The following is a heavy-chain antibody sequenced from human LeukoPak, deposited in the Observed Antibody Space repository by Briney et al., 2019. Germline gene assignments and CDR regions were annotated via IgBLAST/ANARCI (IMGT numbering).Heavy chain of an antibody. CDR1: RLTFSCYY. CDR2: MYRGGST. V-gene: IGHV3-53*01. D-gene: IGHD3-22*01. Sequence: HPGGSLTLSCAASRLTFSCYYMSWLRQAPGKGLEWVSVMYRGGSTYFADSVEGRFTISSDNSKKTLFLPINSLETEHHALYYCGRATFDSSGGDAFDIWGQGTMVTVSS. J-gene: IGHJ3*02. CDR3: GRATFDSSGGDAFDI.